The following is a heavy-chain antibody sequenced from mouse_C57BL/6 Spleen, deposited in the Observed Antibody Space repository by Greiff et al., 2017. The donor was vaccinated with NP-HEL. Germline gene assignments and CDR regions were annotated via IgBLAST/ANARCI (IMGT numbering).Heavy chain of an antibody. CDR1: GYAFSSSW. J-gene: IGHJ2*01. CDR3: ARSTFTYFDY. V-gene: IGHV1-82*01. Sequence: QVQLQQSGPELVKPGASVKISCKASGYAFSSSWMNWVKQRPGKGLEWIGRIYPGDGDTNYNGKFKGKATLTADKSSSTAYMQLRSLTSEDSAVYFCARSTFTYFDYWGQGTTLTVSS. CDR2: IYPGDGDT.